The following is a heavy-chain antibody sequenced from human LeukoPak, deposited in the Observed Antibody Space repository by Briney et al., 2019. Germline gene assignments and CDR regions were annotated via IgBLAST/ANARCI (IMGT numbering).Heavy chain of an antibody. J-gene: IGHJ4*02. D-gene: IGHD3-22*01. CDR2: ISSSSSTI. V-gene: IGHV3-48*04. CDR3: ARDLYYYDSSGSLGFGYFDY. Sequence: GRSLRLSCAASGFTFSSYSMNWVRQAPGKGLERVSSISSSSSTIYYADSVKGRFTISRDNAKNSLYLQMNSLRAEDTAVYYCARDLYYYDSSGSLGFGYFDYWGQGTLVTVSS. CDR1: GFTFSSYS.